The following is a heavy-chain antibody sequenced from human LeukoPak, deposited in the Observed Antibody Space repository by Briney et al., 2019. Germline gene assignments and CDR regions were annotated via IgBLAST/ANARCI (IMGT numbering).Heavy chain of an antibody. Sequence: SETLSLTCSVSGGSIIGHWWSWIRQPPGKGLEWIGDVFYSGSNNYNPSLKSRLTISLDTSKNQFSLNLRSVTVTDTAMYYCARRNTADASIDFWGQGTLVTASS. CDR2: VFYSGSN. V-gene: IGHV4-59*08. CDR1: GGSIIGHW. CDR3: ARRNTADASIDF. J-gene: IGHJ4*02. D-gene: IGHD4-17*01.